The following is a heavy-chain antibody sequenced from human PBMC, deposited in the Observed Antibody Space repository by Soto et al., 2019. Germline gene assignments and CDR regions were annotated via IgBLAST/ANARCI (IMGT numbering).Heavy chain of an antibody. V-gene: IGHV3-33*01. CDR3: ARDDEYSGNGMDV. CDR2: ILNDGSNR. Sequence: QVQLVESGGGVVQPGRSLRLSCAASGFTFSNYGMHWVRQAPGKGLEWVAVILNDGSNRYHADSVKDRFTISSDNSKNTLYLQMNSRRSEDTAVYYCARDDEYSGNGMDVWGQGTTVTFS. CDR1: GFTFSNYG. D-gene: IGHD3-10*01. J-gene: IGHJ6*02.